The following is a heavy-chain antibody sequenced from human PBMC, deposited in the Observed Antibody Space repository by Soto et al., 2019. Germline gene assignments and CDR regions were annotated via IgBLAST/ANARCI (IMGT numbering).Heavy chain of an antibody. V-gene: IGHV4-4*02. J-gene: IGHJ6*02. CDR3: ARDLYYYDSSGHHYYYYGMDV. Sequence: QVQLQESGPGLVKPSGTLSLTCAVSGGSISSSNWWSWVRQPPGKGLEWIGEIYHSGSTNYNPSLKSRVTISADKSKNQFSLKLSSVTAADTAVYYCARDLYYYDSSGHHYYYYGMDVWGQGTTVTVSS. D-gene: IGHD3-22*01. CDR2: IYHSGST. CDR1: GGSISSSNW.